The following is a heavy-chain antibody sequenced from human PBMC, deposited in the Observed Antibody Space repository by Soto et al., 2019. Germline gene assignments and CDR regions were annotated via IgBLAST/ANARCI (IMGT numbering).Heavy chain of an antibody. D-gene: IGHD4-17*01. Sequence: QLQLQESGSGLVKPSQTLSLTCAVSGGSISSGGYSWSWIRQPPGKGLEWIGYIYHSGSTYYNPSLKSRVTVSADRSKKQFSLKLSSVTAADTDVYYCASGLVTTLHFWGQGTLVTFSS. V-gene: IGHV4-30-2*01. CDR2: IYHSGST. J-gene: IGHJ4*02. CDR3: ASGLVTTLHF. CDR1: GGSISSGGYS.